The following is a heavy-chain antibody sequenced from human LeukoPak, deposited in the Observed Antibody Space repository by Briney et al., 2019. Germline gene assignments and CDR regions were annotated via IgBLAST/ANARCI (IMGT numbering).Heavy chain of an antibody. D-gene: IGHD3-16*01. J-gene: IGHJ4*02. CDR1: GGSISSYY. Sequence: SETLSLTCTVSGGSISSYYWSWIRQPPGKGLEWIGYIYYSGSTNYNPSLKSRVTISVDTSKNQFSLKLSSVTAADTAVYYCARGTHPYDYVWGMRAPDYRYFDYWGQGTLVTVSS. V-gene: IGHV4-59*01. CDR2: IYYSGST. CDR3: ARGTHPYDYVWGMRAPDYRYFDY.